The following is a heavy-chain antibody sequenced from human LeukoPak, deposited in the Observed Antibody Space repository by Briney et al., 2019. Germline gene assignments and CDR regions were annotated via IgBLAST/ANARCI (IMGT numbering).Heavy chain of an antibody. CDR2: INPKNGAT. Sequence: GASVKVSCKTSGYTFIRHWMHWVRQAPGQGLEWMGIINPKNGATDFAQRFQGRVTMTTDTSTSTVYMELSSLRSEDTAVYYCARDHSNEMCGGDCFASWFDPWGEGALVTVS. J-gene: IGHJ5*02. D-gene: IGHD2-21*02. V-gene: IGHV1-46*01. CDR1: GYTFIRHW. CDR3: ARDHSNEMCGGDCFASWFDP.